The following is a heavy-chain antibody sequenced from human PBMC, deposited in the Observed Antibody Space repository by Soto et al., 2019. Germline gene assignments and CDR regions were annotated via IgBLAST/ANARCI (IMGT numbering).Heavy chain of an antibody. Sequence: QVQLVESGGGVVQPGRSLRLSCTASGFTFSSYGMHWVRQAPGKGLEWVAVIWYDGSNKYYADSVKGRFTISRDNSKNTLYLQMNSLRAEDTAVYYCARDELRGWNYVLDWGQGTLVTVSS. CDR1: GFTFSSYG. CDR3: ARDELRGWNYVLD. J-gene: IGHJ4*02. D-gene: IGHD1-7*01. V-gene: IGHV3-33*01. CDR2: IWYDGSNK.